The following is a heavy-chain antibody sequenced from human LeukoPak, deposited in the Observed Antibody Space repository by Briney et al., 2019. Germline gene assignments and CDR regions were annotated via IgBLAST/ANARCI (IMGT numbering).Heavy chain of an antibody. J-gene: IGHJ4*02. CDR1: GFTFSSYW. D-gene: IGHD4-17*01. V-gene: IGHV3-74*01. CDR3: ARNRGDPSYFDY. Sequence: PGGSLRLSCAASGFTFSSYWMHWVRQAPGKRLVWVSRINSDASSTSYADSVKGRFTISRDNPKNTLYLQMNCLRAEDTAVYYCARNRGDPSYFDYWGQGTLVTVSS. CDR2: INSDASST.